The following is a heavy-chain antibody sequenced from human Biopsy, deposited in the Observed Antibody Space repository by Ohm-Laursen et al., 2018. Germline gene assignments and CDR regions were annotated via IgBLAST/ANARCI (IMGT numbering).Heavy chain of an antibody. CDR3: AAYYYDSSGYFYAFHY. D-gene: IGHD3-22*01. CDR2: VSYSGNT. Sequence: SETLSLTCAVSGVSISSYFWSWIRQPLGKGLEWIGYVSYSGNTKYNPSLKGRFIISADTSKNQFSLKLSSVTAADTAMYYCAAYYYDSSGYFYAFHYWGQGTLVTVSS. V-gene: IGHV4-59*08. J-gene: IGHJ4*02. CDR1: GVSISSYF.